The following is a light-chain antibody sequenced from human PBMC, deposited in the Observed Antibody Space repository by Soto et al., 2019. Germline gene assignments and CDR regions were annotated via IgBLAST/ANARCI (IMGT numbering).Light chain of an antibody. Sequence: EIVLTHSPATLSLSPWERATLSCRASQSVGSYLAWYQQKPGQAPRLLIYDASNRATGIPARFSGSGSGTDLTLTISSLEAEDSAVYYCQQRSNWPLTFGGGTKVDIK. CDR3: QQRSNWPLT. CDR1: QSVGSY. CDR2: DAS. V-gene: IGKV3-11*01. J-gene: IGKJ4*01.